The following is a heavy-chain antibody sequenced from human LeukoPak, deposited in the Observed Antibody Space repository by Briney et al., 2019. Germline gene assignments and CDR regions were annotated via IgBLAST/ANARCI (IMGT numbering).Heavy chain of an antibody. J-gene: IGHJ4*02. CDR2: IYTSGRT. Sequence: SETLSLTCTVSGGSISTYYWSWIRQSAGKGLEWIGRIYTSGRTNHNPSLESRVTMSVDTSKTQFSLKLSSVTAADMAVYYCARSYDRSGYSVGFDYWGQGTLVTVSS. CDR3: ARSYDRSGYSVGFDY. D-gene: IGHD3-22*01. V-gene: IGHV4-4*07. CDR1: GGSISTYY.